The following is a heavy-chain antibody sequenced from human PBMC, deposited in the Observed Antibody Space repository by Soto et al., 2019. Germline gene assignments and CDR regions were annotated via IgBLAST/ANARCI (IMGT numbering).Heavy chain of an antibody. Sequence: PSETLSLTCAVYGGSFSGYYWSWIRQPPGKGLEWIGEINHSGSTNYNPSLKSRVTISVDTSKNQFSLKLSSVTAADTAVYYCARGNCSGGSCYHYYYMDVWGKGTTVTVSS. CDR3: ARGNCSGGSCYHYYYMDV. D-gene: IGHD2-15*01. V-gene: IGHV4-34*01. J-gene: IGHJ6*03. CDR2: INHSGST. CDR1: GGSFSGYY.